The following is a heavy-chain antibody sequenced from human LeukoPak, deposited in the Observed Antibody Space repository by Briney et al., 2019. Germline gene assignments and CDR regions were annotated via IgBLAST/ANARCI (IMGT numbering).Heavy chain of an antibody. D-gene: IGHD2-2*01. CDR2: ISAGGGST. CDR1: GFTFNNYA. Sequence: PGGSLRLSCAASGFTFNNYAMSWVRQAPGKGLEWVSAISAGGGSTYYADSVKGRFTISRDDSKNTLFLQVNSPRGEDTAIYYCAKDAYCSSSNCLDYWGQGTLVTVSS. CDR3: AKDAYCSSSNCLDY. V-gene: IGHV3-23*01. J-gene: IGHJ4*02.